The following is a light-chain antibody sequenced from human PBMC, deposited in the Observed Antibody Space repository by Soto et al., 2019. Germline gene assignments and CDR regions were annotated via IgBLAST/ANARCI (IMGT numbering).Light chain of an antibody. CDR2: GVS. J-gene: IGKJ5*01. Sequence: EIVLTQSPGTLSLSPGERATLSCTAIQSISGSYLAWYQQKPGQAPRVVIYGVSRRATGIPDRFSGSGSGTDFTLTISSLEPEDFAVYYCQQRSNWPPITFGQGTRLEI. V-gene: IGKV3D-20*02. CDR3: QQRSNWPPIT. CDR1: QSISGSY.